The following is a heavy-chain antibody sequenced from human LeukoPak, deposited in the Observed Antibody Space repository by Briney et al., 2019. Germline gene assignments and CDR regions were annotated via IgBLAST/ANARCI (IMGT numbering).Heavy chain of an antibody. J-gene: IGHJ4*02. CDR1: GYTFTSYA. CDR2: INTNSGNP. D-gene: IGHD2-2*01. CDR3: ARAVPGLGQVPFDY. Sequence: ASVEVSCKTSGYTFTSYAMNWVRQAPGQGLEWMGWINTNSGNPTYAQGFTGRFVFSLDTSVSTAYLQISSLKAEDTAVYYCARAVPGLGQVPFDYWGQGTLVTVSS. V-gene: IGHV7-4-1*02.